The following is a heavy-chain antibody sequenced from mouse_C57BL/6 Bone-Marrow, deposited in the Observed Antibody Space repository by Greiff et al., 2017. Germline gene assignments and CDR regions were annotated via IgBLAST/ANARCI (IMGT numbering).Heavy chain of an antibody. CDR1: GFNIKDYY. D-gene: IGHD2-4*01. CDR3: ARGFYYDYPAWFAY. V-gene: IGHV14-2*01. CDR2: IDPEDGET. J-gene: IGHJ3*01. Sequence: VQLQQSGAELVKPGASVTLSCTASGFNIKDYYMHWVKQRTEQGLEWIGRIDPEDGETKYAPKFQGKATITADPSSNTAYLQLSSLTSEDTAVYYCARGFYYDYPAWFAYWGQGTLVTVSA.